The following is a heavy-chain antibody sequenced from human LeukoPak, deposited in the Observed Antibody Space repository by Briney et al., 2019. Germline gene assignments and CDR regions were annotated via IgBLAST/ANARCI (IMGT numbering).Heavy chain of an antibody. D-gene: IGHD2-21*02. V-gene: IGHV4-61*02. CDR1: GGSISSGSYF. CDR2: IYTSGST. J-gene: IGHJ4*02. Sequence: PSETLSLXCTVSGGSISSGSYFWSWNRQPAGKGLEWIGRIYTSGSTDYNPSLQSRVTMSVDTSKNQFSLKLNSVTAADTAVYYCARDQQLSYCGGDCYPANWGQGTLVTVSS. CDR3: ARDQQLSYCGGDCYPAN.